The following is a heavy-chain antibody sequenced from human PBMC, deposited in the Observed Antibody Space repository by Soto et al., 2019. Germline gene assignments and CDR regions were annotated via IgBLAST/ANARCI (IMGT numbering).Heavy chain of an antibody. Sequence: EVQLVESGGDLVKPGGSLRLSCAASGFTFINAWINSVRQAPGKGLEWVGRIKSKIDGETTHYAAPVNGTSTISRDDSKSTLYLQMNSLKTEDTGVYYCTTNHQWLGGQGTLVTVSS. CDR1: GFTFINAW. J-gene: IGHJ4*02. V-gene: IGHV3-15*07. CDR2: IKSKIDGETT. D-gene: IGHD6-19*01. CDR3: TTNHQWL.